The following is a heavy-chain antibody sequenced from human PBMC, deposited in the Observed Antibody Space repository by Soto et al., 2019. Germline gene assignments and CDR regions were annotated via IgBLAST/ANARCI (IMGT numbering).Heavy chain of an antibody. CDR3: ARRSAVTGVYNNYGMDV. CDR2: IDPSDSYT. J-gene: IGHJ6*02. D-gene: IGHD4-4*01. CDR1: GYSFTSYW. V-gene: IGHV5-10-1*01. Sequence: PGESLKISCKGSGYSFTSYWISWVRQMPGKGLEWMGRIDPSDSYTNYSPSFQGHVTISADKSISTAYLQWSSLKASDTAMYYCARRSAVTGVYNNYGMDVWGQGTTVTVSS.